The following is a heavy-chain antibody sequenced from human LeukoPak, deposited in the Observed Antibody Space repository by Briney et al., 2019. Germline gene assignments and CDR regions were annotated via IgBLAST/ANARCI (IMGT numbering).Heavy chain of an antibody. CDR2: ISAYSGHT. D-gene: IGHD6-13*01. CDR1: GYTFTNYG. J-gene: IGHJ3*02. V-gene: IGHV1-18*01. CDR3: ARDQSVRLLQTSSTYFKHVFAI. Sequence: ASVKVSCKASGYTFTNYGISWVRQAPGQGPEWMGWISAYSGHTNYAQKLQGRVTMTTDTSTSTAYMELRSLRSDDTAVYYCARDQSVRLLQTSSTYFKHVFAIWGQGSMVTVSS.